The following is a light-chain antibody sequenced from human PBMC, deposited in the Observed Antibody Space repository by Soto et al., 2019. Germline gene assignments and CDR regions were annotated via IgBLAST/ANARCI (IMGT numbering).Light chain of an antibody. CDR3: HQFGSSPLDT. V-gene: IGKV3-20*01. CDR2: RAS. CDR1: QTISSSF. Sequence: EIVLTQSPGTLSLSPGERATLSCGASQTISSSFLAWYQQKPGQAPRLLIYRASRRAPGIPDRFSGSGSWTDFTLTISRLEAEDFAVYYCHQFGSSPLDTFGPGTKVEIK. J-gene: IGKJ3*01.